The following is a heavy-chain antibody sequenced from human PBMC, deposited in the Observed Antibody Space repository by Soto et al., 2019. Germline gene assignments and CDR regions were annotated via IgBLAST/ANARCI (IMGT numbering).Heavy chain of an antibody. D-gene: IGHD3-10*01. CDR2: ISYDGSNK. CDR1: GFTFSSYA. V-gene: IGHV3-30-3*01. J-gene: IGHJ4*02. Sequence: QVQLVESGGGVVQPGRSLRLSCAASGFTFSSYAMHWVRQAPGKGLEWVAVISYDGSNKYYADSVKGRFTISRDNSKNTLYLQMNSLRAEDTAVYYCARDFTMVRGVIDYYFDYWGQGTLVTVSS. CDR3: ARDFTMVRGVIDYYFDY.